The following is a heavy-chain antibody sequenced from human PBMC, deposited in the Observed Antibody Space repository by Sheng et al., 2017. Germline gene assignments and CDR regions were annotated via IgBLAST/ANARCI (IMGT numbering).Heavy chain of an antibody. Sequence: QVQLVQSGAEVKKPGSSVKVSCKASGGTFSSYAISWVRQAPGQGLEWMGGIIPIFGTANYAQKFQGRVTITTDESTSTAYMELSSLRSEDTAVYYCARAPGVQGVIRDYYYYYMDVWGKGTTVTVSS. J-gene: IGHJ6*03. CDR2: IIPIFGTA. CDR3: ARAPGVQGVIRDYYYYYMDV. V-gene: IGHV1-69*05. D-gene: IGHD3-10*01. CDR1: GGTFSSYA.